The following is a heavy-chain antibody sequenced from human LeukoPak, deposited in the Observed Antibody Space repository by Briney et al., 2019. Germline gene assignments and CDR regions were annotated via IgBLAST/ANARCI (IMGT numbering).Heavy chain of an antibody. CDR2: IYYSGGT. V-gene: IGHV4-59*01. J-gene: IGHJ6*02. CDR3: ARNVGYYYGMDV. CDR1: GGSISSYY. D-gene: IGHD3-16*01. Sequence: SETLSLTCTVSGGSISSYYWSWIRQPPGKGLEWIGYIYYSGGTNYNPSLKSRVTISVDTSKNQFSLKLSSVSAADTAVYYCARNVGYYYGMDVWGQGTTVTVSS.